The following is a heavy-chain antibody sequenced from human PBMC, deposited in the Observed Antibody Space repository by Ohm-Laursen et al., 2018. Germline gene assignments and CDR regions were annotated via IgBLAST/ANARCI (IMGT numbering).Heavy chain of an antibody. D-gene: IGHD2-2*01. J-gene: IGHJ4*02. V-gene: IGHV4-31*01. CDR1: GGSISSGGYY. CDR2: IYYSGST. CDR3: ATYCSSTSCSSGGFDY. Sequence: SQTLSLTCTVSGGSISSGGYYWSWIRQHPGKGLEWIGYIYYSGSTYYNPSLKSLVTISLDTSKNQFSLKLSSVTAADTAVYYCATYCSSTSCSSGGFDYWGQGTLVTVSS.